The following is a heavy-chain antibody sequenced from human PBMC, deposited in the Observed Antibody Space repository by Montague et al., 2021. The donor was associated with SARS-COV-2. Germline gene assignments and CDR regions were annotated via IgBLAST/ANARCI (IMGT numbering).Heavy chain of an antibody. Sequence: SETLSLTCTVSGDSMNNYYWSWIRQPPGRGLEWIGYINYSGSTHXNPSLQSRVTLSKDTSKNQFSLRLTSVTAADTAMYFCARAPIYRSSWYVYFDYWGQGTLVTVSS. V-gene: IGHV4-59*01. J-gene: IGHJ4*02. CDR3: ARAPIYRSSWYVYFDY. CDR1: GDSMNNYY. D-gene: IGHD6-13*01. CDR2: INYSGST.